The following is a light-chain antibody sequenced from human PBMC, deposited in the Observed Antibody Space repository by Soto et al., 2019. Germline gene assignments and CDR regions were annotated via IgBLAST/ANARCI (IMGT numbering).Light chain of an antibody. CDR3: CSYAGSRTFAHVV. CDR1: SSDVGSYNL. CDR2: EVS. V-gene: IGLV2-23*02. Sequence: QSALTQPASVSGSPGQSITISCTGTSSDVGSYNLVSWYQQHPGKAPKLMIYEVSKRPSGVSNRFSGSKSGNTASLTISGLQAEDEADYYCCSYAGSRTFAHVVFGGGTKLTVL. J-gene: IGLJ2*01.